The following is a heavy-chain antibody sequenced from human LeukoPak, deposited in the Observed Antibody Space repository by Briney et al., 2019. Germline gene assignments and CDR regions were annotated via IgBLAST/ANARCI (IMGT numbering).Heavy chain of an antibody. D-gene: IGHD6-19*01. J-gene: IGHJ4*02. V-gene: IGHV3-23*01. CDR2: LSGSGGST. CDR3: AKDHPPSSGWYPRIFDY. CDR1: GFTFSSYA. Sequence: GGSLRLSCAASGFTFSSYAMSWVRQAPGKGLEWVSALSGSGGSTYYADSVKGRFTISRDNSKNTLYLQMNSLRAEDTAVYYCAKDHPPSSGWYPRIFDYWGQGTLVTVSS.